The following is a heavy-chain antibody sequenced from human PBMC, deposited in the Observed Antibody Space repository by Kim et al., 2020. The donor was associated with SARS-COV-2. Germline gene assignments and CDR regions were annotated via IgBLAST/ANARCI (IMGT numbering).Heavy chain of an antibody. J-gene: IGHJ5*02. D-gene: IGHD3-10*01. V-gene: IGHV4-39*01. CDR3: ARLTGPISGRRWFDP. CDR1: GGSVATSTYY. CDR2: VYYSGSA. Sequence: SETLSLTCTVSGGSVATSTYYWGWIRQPPGRGLEYIGSVYYSGSAYYNPSLQGRVTISVDTSNHQFSLRLNSMTAADTAVYYCARLTGPISGRRWFDPWGQGTLVTVSS.